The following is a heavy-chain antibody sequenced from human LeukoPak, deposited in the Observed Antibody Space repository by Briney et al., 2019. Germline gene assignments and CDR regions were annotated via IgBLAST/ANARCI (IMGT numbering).Heavy chain of an antibody. D-gene: IGHD3-22*01. Sequence: KPSETLSLTCTVSGGSISSGGYYWSWIRQPPGKGLEWIGYIYHSGSTYYNPSLKSRVTISVDASKNQFSLKLSSVTAADTAVYYCARATAYYYDSSGPGCFQYWGQGTLVTVSS. CDR3: ARATAYYYDSSGPGCFQY. J-gene: IGHJ1*01. CDR2: IYHSGST. CDR1: GGSISSGGYY. V-gene: IGHV4-30-2*01.